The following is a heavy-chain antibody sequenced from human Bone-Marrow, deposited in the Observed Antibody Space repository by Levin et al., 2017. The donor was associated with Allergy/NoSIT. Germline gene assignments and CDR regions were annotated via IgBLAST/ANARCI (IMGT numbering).Heavy chain of an antibody. CDR3: ARGSLGYCSSTSCRPPRGQNYDYYGMDV. D-gene: IGHD2-2*01. Sequence: ASVKVSCKASGYTFTSYDINWVRQATGQGLEWMGWMNPNSGNTGYAQKFQGRVTMTRNTSISTAYMELSSLRSEDTAVYYCARGSLGYCSSTSCRPPRGQNYDYYGMDVWGQGTTVTVSS. V-gene: IGHV1-8*01. CDR1: GYTFTSYD. J-gene: IGHJ6*02. CDR2: MNPNSGNT.